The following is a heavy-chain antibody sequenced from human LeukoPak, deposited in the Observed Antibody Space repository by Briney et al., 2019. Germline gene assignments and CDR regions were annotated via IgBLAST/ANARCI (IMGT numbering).Heavy chain of an antibody. D-gene: IGHD5-12*01. Sequence: PSETLSLTCTVSGYSISSGYYWGWIRQPPGKGLEWIGSIYHSGSTYYNPSLKSRVTISVDTSKNQFSLKLSSVTAADTAVYYCARMRVATYPENFDYWGQGTLVTVSS. CDR1: GYSISSGYY. CDR3: ARMRVATYPENFDY. CDR2: IYHSGST. J-gene: IGHJ4*02. V-gene: IGHV4-38-2*02.